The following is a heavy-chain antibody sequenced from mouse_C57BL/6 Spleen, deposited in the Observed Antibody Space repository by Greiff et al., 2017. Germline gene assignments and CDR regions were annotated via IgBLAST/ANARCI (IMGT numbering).Heavy chain of an antibody. CDR3: ARHHDITGSYWYFDV. J-gene: IGHJ1*03. Sequence: EVQVVESGGDLVKPGGSLKLSCAASGFTFSSYGMSWVRQTPDKRLEWVATISSGGSYTYYPDSVKGRFTISRDNAKNTLYLQMSSLKSEDTAMYYCARHHDITGSYWYFDVWGTGTTVTVSS. CDR1: GFTFSSYG. V-gene: IGHV5-6*01. D-gene: IGHD4-1*01. CDR2: ISSGGSYT.